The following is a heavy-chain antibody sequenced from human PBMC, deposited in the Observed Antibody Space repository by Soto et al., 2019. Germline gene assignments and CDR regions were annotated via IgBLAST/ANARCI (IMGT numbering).Heavy chain of an antibody. CDR2: ISSDGSSK. CDR3: AKGRGLAERGRWSHYYYGMDV. V-gene: IGHV3-30*18. D-gene: IGHD1-26*01. Sequence: QVQLLESGGGVVQPGRSLRLSCVASGFTLTNNGMHWVRQAPGQGLEWVAVISSDGSSKYYGDSVRGRFTISRDNSKNTLFLKMNSLRSEDTAVYYCAKGRGLAERGRWSHYYYGMDVWGQGTTVTVSS. CDR1: GFTLTNNG. J-gene: IGHJ6*02.